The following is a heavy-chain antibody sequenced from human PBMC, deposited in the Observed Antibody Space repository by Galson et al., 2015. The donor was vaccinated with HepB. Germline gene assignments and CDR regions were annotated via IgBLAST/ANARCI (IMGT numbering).Heavy chain of an antibody. CDR1: GYTLTELS. J-gene: IGHJ4*02. D-gene: IGHD3-3*01. V-gene: IGHV1-24*01. Sequence: QSGAEVKKPGESLKISCKVSGYTLTELSMHWVRQAPGKGPEWMGGFDPEDGETIYAQKFQGRVTMTEDTSTDTAYMELSSLRSEDTAVYYCATGGAYYDFWSGPGLYYLDYWGQGTLVTVSS. CDR3: ATGGAYYDFWSGPGLYYLDY. CDR2: FDPEDGET.